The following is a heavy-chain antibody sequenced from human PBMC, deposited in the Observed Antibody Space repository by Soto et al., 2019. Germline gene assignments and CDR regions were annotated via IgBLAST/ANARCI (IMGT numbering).Heavy chain of an antibody. V-gene: IGHV3-23*01. CDR1: GFTFSTSA. D-gene: IGHD3-22*01. J-gene: IGHJ3*02. CDR3: AMGQWLLLQWNVAFDI. CDR2: ISASGGNT. Sequence: EVQLLESGGGLVQPGGSLRLSCAASGFTFSTSAMSWVRQAPGKGLEWVSGISASGGNTYYADSVKGRFTISRDNSKNTLYLQMNSLRAEDTAVYYCAMGQWLLLQWNVAFDIWGQGTMVTVSS.